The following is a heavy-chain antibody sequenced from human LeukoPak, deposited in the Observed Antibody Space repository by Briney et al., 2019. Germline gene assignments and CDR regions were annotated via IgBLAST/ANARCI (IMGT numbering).Heavy chain of an antibody. CDR3: ARDYFPYGSGSPNWFDP. J-gene: IGHJ5*02. D-gene: IGHD3-10*01. V-gene: IGHV1-18*01. Sequence: GASVKVSCKASGYTFTIYGISWVRQAPGQGLEWMGWISAYNGNTNYAQKLQGRVTMTTDTSTSTAYMELRSLRSDATAVYYCARDYFPYGSGSPNWFDPWGQGTLVTVSS. CDR2: ISAYNGNT. CDR1: GYTFTIYG.